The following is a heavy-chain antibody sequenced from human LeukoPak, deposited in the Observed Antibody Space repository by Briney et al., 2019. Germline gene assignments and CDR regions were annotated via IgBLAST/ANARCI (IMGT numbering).Heavy chain of an antibody. CDR1: GGSISSYY. J-gene: IGHJ6*03. CDR2: IYYSGST. D-gene: IGHD3-3*01. V-gene: IGHV4-59*08. CDR3: VRASYYDPPRAYYYYMDV. Sequence: SETLSLTCTVSGGSISSYYWSWIRQPPGKGLEWIGYIYYSGSTNYNPSLKSRVTISVDTSKNQFSLKLSSVTAADTAVYYCVRASYYDPPRAYYYYMDVWGKGTTVTVSS.